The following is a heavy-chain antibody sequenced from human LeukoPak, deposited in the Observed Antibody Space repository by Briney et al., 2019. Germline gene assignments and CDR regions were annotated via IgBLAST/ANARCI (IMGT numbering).Heavy chain of an antibody. CDR2: IIPIFGTA. J-gene: IGHJ6*02. Sequence: SVTVSCKASGGTFSSYAISWVRQAPGQGLEWMGGIIPIFGTANYAQKFQGRVTITADESTSTAYMELSSLRSEDTAVYYCARDEAKTDIVVVPAAIRRGYGMDVWGQGTTVTVSS. V-gene: IGHV1-69*13. CDR3: ARDEAKTDIVVVPAAIRRGYGMDV. D-gene: IGHD2-2*01. CDR1: GGTFSSYA.